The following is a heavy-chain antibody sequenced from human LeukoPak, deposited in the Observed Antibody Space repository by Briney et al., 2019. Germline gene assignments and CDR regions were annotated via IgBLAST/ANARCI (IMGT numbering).Heavy chain of an antibody. CDR1: GFTFDDYT. CDR3: AKREVQGCSSTSCYDGINYYYYYMDV. D-gene: IGHD2-2*01. J-gene: IGHJ6*03. CDR2: ISGSGGST. V-gene: IGHV3-23*01. Sequence: PGGSLRLSCAASGFTFDDYTMHWVRQAPGKGLEWVSAISGSGGSTYYADSVKGRFTISRDNSKNTLYLQMNSLRAEDTAVYYCAKREVQGCSSTSCYDGINYYYYYMDVWGKGTTVTVSS.